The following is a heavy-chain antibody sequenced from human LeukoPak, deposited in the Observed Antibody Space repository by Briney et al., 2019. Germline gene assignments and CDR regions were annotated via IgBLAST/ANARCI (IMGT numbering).Heavy chain of an antibody. CDR1: GYTFTGYY. V-gene: IGHV1-2*02. J-gene: IGHJ5*02. CDR3: ARGLDTAMVSRFDP. D-gene: IGHD5-18*01. CDR2: INPNSGGT. Sequence: GASVKVSCKASGYTFTGYYMHWVRQAPGQGLEWMGWINPNSGGTNYAQKLQGRVTMTRDTSISTAYMELSRLTSDDTAVYYCARGLDTAMVSRFDPWGQGTLVTVSS.